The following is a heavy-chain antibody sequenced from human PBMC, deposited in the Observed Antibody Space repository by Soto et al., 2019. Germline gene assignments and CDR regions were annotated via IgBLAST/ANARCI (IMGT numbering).Heavy chain of an antibody. V-gene: IGHV4-30-2*01. D-gene: IGHD3-10*01. Sequence: QLQLQESGSGLVKPSQTVSLTCAVSGGSISSGGYSWSWIRQPPGKGLEWIGYIDHSGSTYYTPSLKSRVTISVDTSKNQLSLKLSSVTAADTAVYYCARDPSGSGPNFDYWVQGALVTVSS. CDR1: GGSISSGGYS. CDR2: IDHSGST. J-gene: IGHJ4*02. CDR3: ARDPSGSGPNFDY.